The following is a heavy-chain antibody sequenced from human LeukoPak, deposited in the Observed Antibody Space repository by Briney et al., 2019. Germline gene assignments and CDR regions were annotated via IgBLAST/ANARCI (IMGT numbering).Heavy chain of an antibody. J-gene: IGHJ6*02. D-gene: IGHD5-12*01. V-gene: IGHV3-23*01. CDR3: AKEQVATITYYYYGMDV. Sequence: PGGSLRLSCAASGFTFSSYAMSWVRQAPGKGLEWVLGISGRGGRTYYAESVKGRFTISRDNSKNRLYLQMNSLRAEDTAVYYCAKEQVATITYYYYGMDVWGQGTTVTVSS. CDR1: GFTFSSYA. CDR2: ISGRGGRT.